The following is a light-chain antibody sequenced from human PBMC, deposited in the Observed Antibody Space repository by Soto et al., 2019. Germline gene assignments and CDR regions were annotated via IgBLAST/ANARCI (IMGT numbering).Light chain of an antibody. Sequence: QSALTQPASVSGSPGQSITISCTGTRSDVGGYNYVSWYQQHPGTAPKLMIYDVSNRPSGVSNRFSGSKSGNTASLTISGLQAEYEADYYCSSYTSSSTLVFGGGTKLTVL. CDR3: SSYTSSSTLV. CDR1: RSDVGGYNY. J-gene: IGLJ2*01. V-gene: IGLV2-14*03. CDR2: DVS.